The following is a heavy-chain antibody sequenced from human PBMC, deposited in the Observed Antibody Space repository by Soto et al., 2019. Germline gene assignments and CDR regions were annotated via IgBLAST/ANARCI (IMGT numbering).Heavy chain of an antibody. J-gene: IGHJ6*02. D-gene: IGHD3-22*01. Sequence: PSQTLSLTCAISGDSVSSNSAAWNWFRQSPSRGLEWLGRTYYRSKWYNDYAVSVKSRITIYPDTSKNQFSLQLNSVTPEDTAVYYCAREATYYYDRSGYYSAYYYGMDVWGQGTTVTVSS. CDR3: AREATYYYDRSGYYSAYYYGMDV. CDR2: TYYRSKWYN. V-gene: IGHV6-1*01. CDR1: GDSVSSNSAA.